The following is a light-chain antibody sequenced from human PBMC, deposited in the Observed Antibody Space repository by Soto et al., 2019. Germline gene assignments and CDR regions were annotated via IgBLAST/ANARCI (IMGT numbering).Light chain of an antibody. Sequence: QSVLTQPPSESGTLGQRVTIACSGSRSNIAKNAVNWYQQVPGTTPKLLIHSNSQRPSGVPDRFSGSKSATSASLAISGLQSEDEADYYCAAWDDSLNGQVFGGGTKLTVL. CDR3: AAWDDSLNGQV. CDR1: RSNIAKNA. V-gene: IGLV1-44*01. CDR2: SNS. J-gene: IGLJ2*01.